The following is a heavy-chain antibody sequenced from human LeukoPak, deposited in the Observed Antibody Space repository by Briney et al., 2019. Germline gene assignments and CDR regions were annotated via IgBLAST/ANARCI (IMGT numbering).Heavy chain of an antibody. V-gene: IGHV3-7*05. CDR2: IKHDGSEK. CDR3: ARARMTTRYFGY. D-gene: IGHD4-11*01. CDR1: GFTFSSYA. Sequence: GGSLRLSCAASGFTFSSYAMSWVRQAPGKGLEWVANIKHDGSEKYYVDSVKGRFTISRDNAKNSLYLQMNSLRAEDTAVYYCARARMTTRYFGYWGQGTLVTVSS. J-gene: IGHJ4*02.